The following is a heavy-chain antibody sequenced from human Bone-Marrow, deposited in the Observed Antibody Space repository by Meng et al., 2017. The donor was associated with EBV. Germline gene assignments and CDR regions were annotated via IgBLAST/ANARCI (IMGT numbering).Heavy chain of an antibody. CDR3: VRFSNYVLDH. CDR1: GYTFSSFT. CDR2: IHGYSANT. D-gene: IGHD3-10*01. Sequence: QLVQPGGEVQKPGASVRVSCKTSGYTFSSFTLNWVRQVPGQGFEWVGWIHGYSANTHYAQKFHGRVNMSTDTSTDTSYMELKNLRPDDTAIYYCVRFSNYVLDHWGQGTLVTVSS. J-gene: IGHJ4*02. V-gene: IGHV1-18*01.